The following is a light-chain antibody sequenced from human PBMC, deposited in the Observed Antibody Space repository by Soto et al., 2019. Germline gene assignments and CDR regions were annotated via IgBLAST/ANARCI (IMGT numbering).Light chain of an antibody. CDR3: QTGGSGIVV. Sequence: QLVLTQSPSASASLGASVKLTCTLSSGHSNYAIAWHQQQSEKGPRYLMNLNSDGSHSKGDGIPDRFSGSSSGAERYLTISRLQSEDEADYYSQTGGSGIVVFGGGTKLTVL. CDR2: LNSDGSH. CDR1: SGHSNYA. J-gene: IGLJ2*01. V-gene: IGLV4-69*01.